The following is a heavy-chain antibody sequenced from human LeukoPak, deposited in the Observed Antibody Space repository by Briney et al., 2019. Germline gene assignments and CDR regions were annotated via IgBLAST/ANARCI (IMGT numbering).Heavy chain of an antibody. CDR2: IGSSSSYI. CDR1: GFTFSSYS. V-gene: IGHV3-21*01. D-gene: IGHD6-13*01. J-gene: IGHJ4*02. Sequence: GGSLRLSCAASGFTFSSYSMNWVRQAPGEGLEWVSSIGSSSSYIYYADSVKGRFTISRDNAKNSLYLQMNSLRAEDTAVYYCARALKGYSSSWYGIVDYWGQGTLVTVSS. CDR3: ARALKGYSSSWYGIVDY.